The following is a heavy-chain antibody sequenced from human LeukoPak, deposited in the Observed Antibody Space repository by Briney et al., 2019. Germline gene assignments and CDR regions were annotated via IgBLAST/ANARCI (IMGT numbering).Heavy chain of an antibody. CDR1: GFTFRSYL. Sequence: GGPLRLSCAACGFTFRSYLMHEVAQAPGKGLVGWSHISTDGRRTNSAASVKGRLNISKDNAKNTLYLQMHSLSAEDTAVYYCVREYSSSSGRAFDMWGQGTMVTVSP. CDR3: VREYSSSSGRAFDM. CDR2: ISTDGRRT. V-gene: IGHV3-74*01. J-gene: IGHJ3*02. D-gene: IGHD6-6*01.